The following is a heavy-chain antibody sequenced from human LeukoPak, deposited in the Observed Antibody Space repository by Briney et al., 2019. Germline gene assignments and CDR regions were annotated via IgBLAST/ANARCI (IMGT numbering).Heavy chain of an antibody. D-gene: IGHD3-10*01. CDR1: GYSISSGYY. J-gene: IGHJ5*02. Sequence: SETLSLTCTVSGYSISSGYYWGWIRQPPGKGLEWIGSIYYSGSTYYNPSLKSRVTISVDTSKNQFSLKLSSVTAADTAVYYCAREGDGSGSPIDNPWGQGTLVTVSS. CDR3: AREGDGSGSPIDNP. CDR2: IYYSGST. V-gene: IGHV4-38-2*02.